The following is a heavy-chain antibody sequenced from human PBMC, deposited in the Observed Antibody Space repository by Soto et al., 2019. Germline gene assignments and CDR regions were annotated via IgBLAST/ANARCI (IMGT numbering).Heavy chain of an antibody. Sequence: LRISCTASGFAFRQYGMSWVRQAPGKGLEWVSSIRSFDYRTNYADSVKGRFTISRDNSKSTLSLQMNSLRAEDTAVYYCAKDVESGWYEAFDYWGPGTLVTVSS. CDR3: AKDVESGWYEAFDY. V-gene: IGHV3-23*01. D-gene: IGHD6-19*01. CDR1: GFAFRQYG. CDR2: IRSFDYRT. J-gene: IGHJ4*02.